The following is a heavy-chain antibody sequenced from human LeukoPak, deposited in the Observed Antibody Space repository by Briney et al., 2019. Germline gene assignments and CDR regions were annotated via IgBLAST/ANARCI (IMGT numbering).Heavy chain of an antibody. CDR3: ARVYYDSSGYFDY. Sequence: SETLSLTCAVYGGSFSGYYWSWIRQPPGKGLEWIGEINHSGSTNYNPSLKSRVTISVDTSKNQFSLKLSSVTAADTAVYYCARVYYDSSGYFDYWGQGTLVTVSS. CDR2: INHSGST. D-gene: IGHD3-22*01. V-gene: IGHV4-34*01. CDR1: GGSFSGYY. J-gene: IGHJ4*02.